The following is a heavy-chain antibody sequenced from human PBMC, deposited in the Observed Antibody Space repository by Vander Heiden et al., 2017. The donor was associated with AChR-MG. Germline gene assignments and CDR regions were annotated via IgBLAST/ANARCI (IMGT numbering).Heavy chain of an antibody. CDR3: ATAGGGSPFDY. V-gene: IGHV1-8*01. Sequence: QVQLVQSGAEVKKPAASVKASCKASGYTFTSYAINCVRQATGQGLEWMGWMNHNSGNTGYAQKFQGRVTMTRNTSISTAYMELSGLRSEDTAVYYCATAGGGSPFDYWGQGTLVTVSS. CDR2: MNHNSGNT. J-gene: IGHJ4*02. D-gene: IGHD2-15*01. CDR1: GYTFTSYA.